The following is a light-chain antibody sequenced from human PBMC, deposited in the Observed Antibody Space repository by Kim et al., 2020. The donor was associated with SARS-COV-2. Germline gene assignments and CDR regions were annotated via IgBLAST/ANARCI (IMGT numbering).Light chain of an antibody. V-gene: IGKV2-30*01. CDR3: MQATHWPWT. Sequence: DVVMTQSPLSLPVTRGQPASISCRSSLSLLYSDGHTYVNWFHQRPGQSPRRLMYKVSNRDSGVPDRFSGSGSGTDFTLEISGVEAEDVGVYFCMQATHWPWTFGQGTKVDIK. J-gene: IGKJ1*01. CDR1: LSLLYSDGHTY. CDR2: KVS.